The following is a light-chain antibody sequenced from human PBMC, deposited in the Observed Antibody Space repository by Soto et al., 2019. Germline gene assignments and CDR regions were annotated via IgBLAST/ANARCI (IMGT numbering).Light chain of an antibody. CDR2: AAS. CDR1: QSISSG. Sequence: DIQMTQSPSTLSASLGDRVTITCRASQSISSGLAWYQQKPGKAPKLLIFAASSLQSGVPSRFRGSRSGPDFTLTISSLQPEDFATYYCQQSYSSPPTFGQGTKVDIK. V-gene: IGKV1-39*01. CDR3: QQSYSSPPT. J-gene: IGKJ1*01.